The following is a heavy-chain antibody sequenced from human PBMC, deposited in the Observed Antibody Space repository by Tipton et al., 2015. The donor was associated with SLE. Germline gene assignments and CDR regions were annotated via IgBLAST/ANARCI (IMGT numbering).Heavy chain of an antibody. CDR2: VYYSGST. D-gene: IGHD2/OR15-2a*01. CDR1: GGSIGSYY. CDR3: ARGKYYYYGMDV. Sequence: TLSLTCNVSGGSIGSYYWSWIRQPPGKGLEWIGYVYYSGSTNYNPSLKSRVTISVDTSKNQFSLGLSSVTAADTAMYYCARGKYYYYGMDVWGQGTTVTVSS. V-gene: IGHV4-59*08. J-gene: IGHJ6*02.